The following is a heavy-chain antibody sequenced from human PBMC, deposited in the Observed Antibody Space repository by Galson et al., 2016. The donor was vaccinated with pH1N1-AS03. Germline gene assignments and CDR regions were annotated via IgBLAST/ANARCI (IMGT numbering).Heavy chain of an antibody. Sequence: ETLSLTCSVSDDSINNHIYWSWVRQAPGKGLEWIGEIFHNGNIKYNPSLKSRLSTSVDKPSKEISLSLRSVTAADTAVYFCATHKENRRGDFDSWGQGALVIVSS. J-gene: IGHJ4*02. CDR3: ATHKENRRGDFDS. CDR2: IFHNGNI. CDR1: DDSINNHIY. V-gene: IGHV4/OR15-8*02. D-gene: IGHD2/OR15-2a*01.